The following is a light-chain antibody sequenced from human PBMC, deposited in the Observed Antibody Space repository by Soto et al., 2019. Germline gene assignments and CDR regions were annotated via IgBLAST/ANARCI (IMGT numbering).Light chain of an antibody. Sequence: EIVLTPSPGTLSLSPGERATLSCRASQSVSSNFLAWYQQKPGQAPRLLIYGASSRATGIPDRFSGSGSGTDFTLTISSLEPEDFAVYYCHQYDTSPSTFGQGTKVDIK. V-gene: IGKV3-20*01. J-gene: IGKJ1*01. CDR2: GAS. CDR1: QSVSSNF. CDR3: HQYDTSPST.